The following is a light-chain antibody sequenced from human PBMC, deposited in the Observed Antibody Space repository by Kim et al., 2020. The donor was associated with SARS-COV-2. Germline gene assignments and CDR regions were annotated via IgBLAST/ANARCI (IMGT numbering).Light chain of an antibody. CDR2: RAS. Sequence: EIVMTQSPATLSVSPGERVTLSCRASQTVDRNLAWYHQKGGHPPRLLIYRASTRATDIPDRFSGSGSGTEFTLTIHSQRSEDSGNYYCQQFSKGPLTFGGGTKVDIK. CDR1: QTVDRN. CDR3: QQFSKGPLT. V-gene: IGKV3-15*01. J-gene: IGKJ4*01.